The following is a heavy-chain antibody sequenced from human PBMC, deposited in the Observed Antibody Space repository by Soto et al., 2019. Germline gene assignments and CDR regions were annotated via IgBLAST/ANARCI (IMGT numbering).Heavy chain of an antibody. V-gene: IGHV3-30-3*01. D-gene: IGHD1-1*01. Sequence: QVQLVESGGGVVQPGRSLRLSCAASGFTFSSYAMHWVRQAPGKGLEWVAVISYDGSNKYYADSVKGRFTISRDNSKNTLYLRMNSLRAEDTAVYYCARDRPPHWNYYYYYGMDVWGQGTTVTVAS. CDR2: ISYDGSNK. CDR1: GFTFSSYA. CDR3: ARDRPPHWNYYYYYGMDV. J-gene: IGHJ6*02.